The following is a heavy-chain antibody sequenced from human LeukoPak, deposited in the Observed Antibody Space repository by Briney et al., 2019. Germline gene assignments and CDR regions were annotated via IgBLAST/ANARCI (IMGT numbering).Heavy chain of an antibody. V-gene: IGHV4-61*02. CDR1: GGSISSGSYY. CDR2: IYTSGST. J-gene: IGHJ6*03. Sequence: SETLSLTCTVSGGSISSGSYYWSWIRQPAGKGLEWNGRIYTSGSTNYNPSLKSRVTISVDTSKNQFSLKLSSVTAADTAVYYCARVVLGGAALWFGELSNYYYYMDVWGKGTTVTISS. CDR3: ARVVLGGAALWFGELSNYYYYMDV. D-gene: IGHD3-10*01.